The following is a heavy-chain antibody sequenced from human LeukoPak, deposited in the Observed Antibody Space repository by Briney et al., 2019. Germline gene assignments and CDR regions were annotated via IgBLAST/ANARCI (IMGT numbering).Heavy chain of an antibody. J-gene: IGHJ4*02. CDR3: ARDGYSGSYPGRYYFDY. D-gene: IGHD1-26*01. Sequence: SGRSLRLSCAASGFTFDDYAMHWVRQAPGKGLEWVSGISWNSGSIGYVDSVKGRFTISRDNAKNSLYLQMNSLRAEDTAVYYCARDGYSGSYPGRYYFDYWGQGTLVTVSS. CDR1: GFTFDDYA. V-gene: IGHV3-9*01. CDR2: ISWNSGSI.